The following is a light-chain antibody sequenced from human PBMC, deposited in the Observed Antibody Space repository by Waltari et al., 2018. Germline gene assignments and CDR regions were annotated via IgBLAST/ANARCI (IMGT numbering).Light chain of an antibody. V-gene: IGKV3-11*01. CDR3: QQRNNWPPEVT. CDR1: QSVGSY. Sequence: EIVLTQSPAPLSLSPGERATLSCRASQSVGSYLAWYQQKPGQAPRLLIYDASSRATGIPARFSGSGSGTDFTLTISSLEPEDFAVYYCQQRNNWPPEVTFGPGTKVDVK. J-gene: IGKJ3*01. CDR2: DAS.